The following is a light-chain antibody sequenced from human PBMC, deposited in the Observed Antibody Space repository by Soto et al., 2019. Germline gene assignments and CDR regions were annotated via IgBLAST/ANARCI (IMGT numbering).Light chain of an antibody. V-gene: IGKV3-20*01. CDR1: RSVSSSY. CDR2: GAS. CDR3: QKYSSSPPVYT. Sequence: EIVLTQSPGTLSLSPGERATLSCRASRSVSSSYLAWYQQKPGQAPRLLIYGASFRATGIPDRFSGSASGTDFTLTISRLEPEDFAVYYCQKYSSSPPVYTFGQGTKLEI. J-gene: IGKJ2*01.